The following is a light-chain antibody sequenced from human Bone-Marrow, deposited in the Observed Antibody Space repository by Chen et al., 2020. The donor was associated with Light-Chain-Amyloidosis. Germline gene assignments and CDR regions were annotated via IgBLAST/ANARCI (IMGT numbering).Light chain of an antibody. V-gene: IGLV4-60*03. CDR3: EAWDSDIWV. J-gene: IGLJ3*02. Sequence: QPVLTQSSSASASLGSLVKLTCTLSSGHSSYIIAWHQQQPGKAPRYLMKLEGSGTYNKGSGVPDRFSGSSSGADRYLAMSNDQSGDEADYYCEAWDSDIWVFGGGTKLTVL. CDR2: LEGSGTY. CDR1: SGHSSYI.